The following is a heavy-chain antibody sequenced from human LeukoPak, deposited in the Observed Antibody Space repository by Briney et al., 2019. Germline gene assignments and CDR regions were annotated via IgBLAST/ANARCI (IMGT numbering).Heavy chain of an antibody. CDR1: GVSISSGDYY. J-gene: IGHJ5*01. D-gene: IGHD3-22*01. V-gene: IGHV4-30-4*01. CDR3: ARPYYYDSRIDS. Sequence: PSETLSLTCTVSGVSISSGDYYWSWIRQPPGKGLEWIGYMYYSGSTYYNPSLKSRVTISLDTSKNQFSLKLSSVTAADTAVYYCARPYYYDSRIDSWGQGTLVTVSS. CDR2: MYYSGST.